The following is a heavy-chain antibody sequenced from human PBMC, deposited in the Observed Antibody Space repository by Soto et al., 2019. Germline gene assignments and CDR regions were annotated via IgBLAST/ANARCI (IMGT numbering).Heavy chain of an antibody. V-gene: IGHV3-13*01. Sequence: EVQLVESGGGLVQPGGSLRLSCAASGFTFSSYDMHWVRQATGNGLAWVSAIGTAGDTYYPGSVKCRFTISRENDKNSLYLQMNSLRAGDTAVYYCARLCPDDAFDIWGQGTMVTVSS. CDR3: ARLCPDDAFDI. J-gene: IGHJ3*02. CDR1: GFTFSSYD. CDR2: IGTAGDT.